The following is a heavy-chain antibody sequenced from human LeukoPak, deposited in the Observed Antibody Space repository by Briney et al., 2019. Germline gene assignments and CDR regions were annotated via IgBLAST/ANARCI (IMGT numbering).Heavy chain of an antibody. CDR3: AKDVGSGWESYFDY. Sequence: GGSLRLSCAASGFPFSSSWMSWVRQAPGKGLEWVANIKQDGSAKFYVDSLKGRFTISRDNAKNSLYLQMNSLRAEDTAVYYCAKDVGSGWESYFDYWGQGTLVTVSS. V-gene: IGHV3-7*01. CDR1: GFPFSSSW. D-gene: IGHD6-19*01. J-gene: IGHJ4*02. CDR2: IKQDGSAK.